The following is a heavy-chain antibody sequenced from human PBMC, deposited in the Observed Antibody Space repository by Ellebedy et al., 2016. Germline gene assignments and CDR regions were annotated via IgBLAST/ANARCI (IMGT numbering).Heavy chain of an antibody. CDR2: INPSGGNT. J-gene: IGHJ5*02. CDR3: ARGDYGGKSPGRA. D-gene: IGHD4-23*01. Sequence: ASVKVSXXASGYTLTSYYMNWVRQAPGQGIEWLGIINPSGGNTNYAQNFQGRVSMATDTSTTTVYMELSSLRSEDTALYYCARGDYGGKSPGRAWGQGTLVTVSS. CDR1: GYTLTSYY. V-gene: IGHV1-46*01.